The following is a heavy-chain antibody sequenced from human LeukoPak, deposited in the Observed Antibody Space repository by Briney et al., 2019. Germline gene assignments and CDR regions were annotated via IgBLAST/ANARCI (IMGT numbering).Heavy chain of an antibody. CDR2: ISSSGSTI. D-gene: IGHD2-2*01. CDR1: GFTFSDYY. Sequence: GGSLRLSCAASGFTFSDYYTSWIRQAPGKGLEWVSYISSSGSTIYYADSVKGRFTISRDNAKNSLYLQMNSLRAEDTAVYYCARREIMGYCSSTSCYPPXXXDVWGQGTTVTVSS. V-gene: IGHV3-11*01. CDR3: ARREIMGYCSSTSCYPPXXXDV. J-gene: IGHJ6*02.